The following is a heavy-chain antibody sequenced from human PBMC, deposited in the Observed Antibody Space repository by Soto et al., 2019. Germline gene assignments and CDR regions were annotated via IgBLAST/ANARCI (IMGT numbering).Heavy chain of an antibody. Sequence: SVKVSCKASGGTFSSYAIGWVRQAPGQGLEWMGGIIPIFGTANYAQKFQGRVTITADESTSTAYMELSSLRSEDTAVYYCASHSRNIVATAPPRYYYGMDVWGQGTTVTVSS. CDR1: GGTFSSYA. CDR3: ASHSRNIVATAPPRYYYGMDV. V-gene: IGHV1-69*13. D-gene: IGHD5-12*01. CDR2: IIPIFGTA. J-gene: IGHJ6*02.